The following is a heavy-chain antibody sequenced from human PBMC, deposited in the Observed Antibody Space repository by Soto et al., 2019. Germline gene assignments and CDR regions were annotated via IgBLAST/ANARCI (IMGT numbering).Heavy chain of an antibody. Sequence: GESLKISCKGSGYSFTSYWIGWVRQMPGKGLEWMGIIYPGDSDTRYSPSLQGQVTISADKSISTAYLQWSSLKASDTAMYYCARSSSPTMIALGFDYWGQGTLVTVSS. CDR3: ARSSSPTMIALGFDY. CDR1: GYSFTSYW. V-gene: IGHV5-51*01. CDR2: IYPGDSDT. D-gene: IGHD3-22*01. J-gene: IGHJ4*02.